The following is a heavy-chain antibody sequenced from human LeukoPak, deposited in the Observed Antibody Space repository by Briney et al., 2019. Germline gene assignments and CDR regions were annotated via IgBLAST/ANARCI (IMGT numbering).Heavy chain of an antibody. CDR1: GGTFSSYA. Sequence: GSSVKVSCKASGGTFSSYAISWVRQAPGQGLEWMGRIIPILGIANYAQKFQGRVTITADKSTSTAYMELSRLRSEDTAVYYCARPIPLGYCSSTSCPYYYYYYGMDVWGQGTTVTVSS. V-gene: IGHV1-69*04. D-gene: IGHD2-2*01. CDR3: ARPIPLGYCSSTSCPYYYYYYGMDV. CDR2: IIPILGIA. J-gene: IGHJ6*02.